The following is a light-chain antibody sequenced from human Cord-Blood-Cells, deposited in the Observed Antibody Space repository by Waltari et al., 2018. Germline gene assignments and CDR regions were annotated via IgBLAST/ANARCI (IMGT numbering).Light chain of an antibody. CDR2: AAY. J-gene: IGKJ2*01. CDR3: QQGYSTPYT. CDR1: QSISSY. Sequence: DIQMTQSPSSLSASVGARVTITCRASQSISSYLNWYQHKPGKAPKLLIYAAYSLQSGVPSRFSGSGSGTDFTLTSSSLQPEDFATYYCQQGYSTPYTFGQGTKLEIK. V-gene: IGKV1-39*01.